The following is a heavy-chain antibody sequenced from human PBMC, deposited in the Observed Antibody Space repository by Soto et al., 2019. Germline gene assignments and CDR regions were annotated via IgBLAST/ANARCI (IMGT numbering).Heavy chain of an antibody. D-gene: IGHD5-12*01. J-gene: IGHJ3*01. V-gene: IGHV3-33*01. Sequence: QVQLVESGGGVVQPGRSLRLSCAASGFTFRTYGMHWVRQAPGKGLEWVAVIWSDGSKKYYIDSVKGRFTISRDKSKNMLLLQMDSLRAEDTAVYYFARDGEMATITPTFDVWGQGTMVTFSS. CDR3: ARDGEMATITPTFDV. CDR2: IWSDGSKK. CDR1: GFTFRTYG.